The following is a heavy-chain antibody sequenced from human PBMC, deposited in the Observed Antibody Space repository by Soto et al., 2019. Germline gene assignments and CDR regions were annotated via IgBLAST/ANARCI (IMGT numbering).Heavy chain of an antibody. CDR2: IKYDGSEK. CDR1: EFTFSSYW. V-gene: IGHV3-7*01. Sequence: GGSLRLSCAASEFTFSSYWMSWVRQAPGKGLEWVAKIKYDGSEKYYVDSVKGRFTISRDNSKNSLYLQMDSLRAEDTAVYYCARLDTTLVHYGMDVWGQGTTVTV. CDR3: ARLDTTLVHYGMDV. J-gene: IGHJ6*02. D-gene: IGHD5-18*01.